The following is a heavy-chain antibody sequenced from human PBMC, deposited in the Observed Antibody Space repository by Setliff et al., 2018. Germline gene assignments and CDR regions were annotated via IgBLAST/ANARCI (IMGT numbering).Heavy chain of an antibody. CDR2: TRDRAHSYST. CDR1: GFIFSDHY. J-gene: IGHJ4*02. D-gene: IGHD3-22*01. V-gene: IGHV3-72*01. CDR3: ARGYYDSYARYYVVGDY. Sequence: LRLSCAASGFIFSDHYLDWVRQAPGRGLEWVARTRDRAHSYSTEYAASAKGRFFISRDNSNNLLFLQMDSLRTEDTAVYYCARGYYDSYARYYVVGDYWGQGTPVTVSS.